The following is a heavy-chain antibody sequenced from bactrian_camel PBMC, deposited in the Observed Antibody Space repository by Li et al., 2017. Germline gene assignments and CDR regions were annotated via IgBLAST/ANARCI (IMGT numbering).Heavy chain of an antibody. J-gene: IGHJ4*01. Sequence: VESGGSLRLSCVAPEYTFSSKCAAWFRQAPGKEREGVARINTRYGSTYYADSVKGRFTISADNAKNTLYLQMNSLKIEDTAMYYCAKASRNWPSYAYDSWGQGTQVTVS. CDR3: AKASRNWPSYAYDS. V-gene: IGHV3S1*01. CDR1: EYTFSSKC. CDR2: INTRYGST. D-gene: IGHD1*01.